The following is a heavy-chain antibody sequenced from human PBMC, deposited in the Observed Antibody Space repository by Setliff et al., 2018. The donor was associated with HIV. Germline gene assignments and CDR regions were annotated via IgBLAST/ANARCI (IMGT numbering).Heavy chain of an antibody. V-gene: IGHV1-69*05. CDR1: GGTFGSYA. J-gene: IGHJ6*03. CDR2: NIPMFGTV. CDR3: ARGEVIIDSYYYMNV. Sequence: SVKVSCKASGGTFGSYAISWVRQAPGQGLEWLGGNIPMFGTVSYAQKFQGRVTITTDESTSAAYMDLSSLRYEDTAIYYCARGEVIIDSYYYMNVWGKGTTVTVSS.